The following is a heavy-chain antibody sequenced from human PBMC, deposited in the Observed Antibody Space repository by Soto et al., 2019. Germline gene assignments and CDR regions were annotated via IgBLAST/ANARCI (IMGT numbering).Heavy chain of an antibody. CDR3: AKDLGVRGATSFDY. V-gene: IGHV3-23*01. J-gene: IGHJ4*02. Sequence: GGSLRLSCAASGFTFSSYAMSWVRQAPGKGLEWVSAISGSGGSTYYADSVKGRFTISRDNSKNTLYLQMNGLRAEDTAVYYCAKDLGVRGATSFDYWGQGTLVTVSS. D-gene: IGHD3-10*01. CDR1: GFTFSSYA. CDR2: ISGSGGST.